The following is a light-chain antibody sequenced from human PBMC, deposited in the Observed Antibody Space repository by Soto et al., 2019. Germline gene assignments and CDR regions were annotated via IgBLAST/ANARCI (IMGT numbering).Light chain of an antibody. V-gene: IGKV3-11*01. J-gene: IGKJ3*01. CDR1: ENVYNY. Sequence: EIELTQSPATLSLSPGERATLSCRASENVYNYLAWYQQIPGQPPRLLIYDASNRAAGVPGRFSGTGSGTDFTLTISSLEPEDFAVYYCQQRSNWLFTFGPGTKVDI. CDR3: QQRSNWLFT. CDR2: DAS.